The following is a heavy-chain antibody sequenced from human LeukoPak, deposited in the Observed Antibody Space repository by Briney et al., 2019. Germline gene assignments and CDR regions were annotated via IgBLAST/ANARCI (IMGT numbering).Heavy chain of an antibody. CDR3: AKSPSGRGGYNWFDP. V-gene: IGHV4-4*07. J-gene: IGHJ5*02. CDR1: GGSISGYY. CDR2: VYTSGST. Sequence: SETLSLACTVSGGSISGYYWSWIRQPAGKGLEWIGRVYTSGSTNYNPSLKSRVTMSIDTSKNQFSLNLSSVTAADTAVYYCAKSPSGRGGYNWFDPWGQGTLVTVSS. D-gene: IGHD3-16*01.